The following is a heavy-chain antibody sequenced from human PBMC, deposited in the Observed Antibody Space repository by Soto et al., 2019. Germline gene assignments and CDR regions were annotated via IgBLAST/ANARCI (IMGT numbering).Heavy chain of an antibody. CDR3: ARFVRHQLPTIDF. D-gene: IGHD1-26*01. J-gene: IGHJ4*02. CDR1: GYTFTSYG. V-gene: IGHV1-8*01. CDR2: MNPESGNI. Sequence: QVQLVQSGAEVKKPGASVRVSCKASGYTFTSYGINWVRQASGQGLEWMGWMNPESGNIGYAENFQGRVTMTRDTSTSTAYMDLIGLRSDDTAVYYCARFVRHQLPTIDFWGQGTLVTVSS.